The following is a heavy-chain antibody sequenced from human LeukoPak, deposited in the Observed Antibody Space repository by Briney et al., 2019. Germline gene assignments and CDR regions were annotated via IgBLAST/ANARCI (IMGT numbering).Heavy chain of an antibody. V-gene: IGHV4-59*01. Sequence: SETLSLTCTVSGGSLSSYYWSWIRQPPGKGLEGIGYIYYSGSTNYNPSLKSRATISVDTSKNQFSLKLSSVTAADTAVYYCARDGSGWYSDYYYYMDVWGKGTTVTVSS. CDR2: IYYSGST. D-gene: IGHD6-19*01. J-gene: IGHJ6*03. CDR1: GGSLSSYY. CDR3: ARDGSGWYSDYYYYMDV.